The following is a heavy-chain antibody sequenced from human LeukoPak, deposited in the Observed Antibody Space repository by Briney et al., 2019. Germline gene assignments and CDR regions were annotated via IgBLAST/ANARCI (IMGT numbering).Heavy chain of an antibody. V-gene: IGHV4-34*01. CDR1: GGSFSGYY. D-gene: IGHD3-10*01. CDR2: INHSGST. Sequence: SETLSLTCAVYGGSFSGYYWSWIRQPPGKGLEWIGEINHSGSTNYNPSLKSRVTISVDTSKNQFSLKLSSVTAADTAVYYCARELLPHDAFDIWGQGTIVTVSS. CDR3: ARELLPHDAFDI. J-gene: IGHJ3*02.